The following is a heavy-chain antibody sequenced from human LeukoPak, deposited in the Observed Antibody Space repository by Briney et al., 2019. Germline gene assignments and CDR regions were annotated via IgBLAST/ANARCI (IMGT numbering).Heavy chain of an antibody. CDR2: IKEDGSDK. V-gene: IGHV3-7*02. J-gene: IGHJ4*02. CDR1: GFSFSRYW. D-gene: IGHD2-21*02. Sequence: GGSLRLSCAASGFSFSRYWMTWVRQAPGKGLEWVANIKEDGSDKYYVDSVKGRFTISRDNAKNSLYLHMNSLRAEDTAVYYCTKYGDDDTPGLNWGQGTLVTVSS. CDR3: TKYGDDDTPGLN.